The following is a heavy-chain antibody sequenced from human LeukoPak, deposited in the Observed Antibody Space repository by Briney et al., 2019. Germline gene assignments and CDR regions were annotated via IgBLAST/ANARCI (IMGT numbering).Heavy chain of an antibody. J-gene: IGHJ4*02. Sequence: AGGSLRLSCAASGFTFSSYAMSWVRQAPGKGLEWVSAISGSGGSTYYADSVKGRFTISRDNSKNTLYLQMNSLRAEDTAVYYCAKDVVVGATRGHFDYWGQGTLDTVSS. V-gene: IGHV3-23*01. CDR1: GFTFSSYA. CDR3: AKDVVVGATRGHFDY. CDR2: ISGSGGST. D-gene: IGHD1-26*01.